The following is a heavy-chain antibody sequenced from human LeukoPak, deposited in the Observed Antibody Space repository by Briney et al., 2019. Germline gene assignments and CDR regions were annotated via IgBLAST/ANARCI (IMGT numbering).Heavy chain of an antibody. CDR3: VKETLGSRWCTFDY. CDR2: INRDGGTT. V-gene: IGHV3-43*01. J-gene: IGHJ4*02. Sequence: PGGSLRLSCVASGFTFDDYSMHWVRQAPGKGLEWVSLINRDGGTTYYADSVKGRFTISRDNSKNSLYLQMNSLRTEDTALYYCVKETLGSRWCTFDYWGQGTLVTVSS. D-gene: IGHD6-13*01. CDR1: GFTFDDYS.